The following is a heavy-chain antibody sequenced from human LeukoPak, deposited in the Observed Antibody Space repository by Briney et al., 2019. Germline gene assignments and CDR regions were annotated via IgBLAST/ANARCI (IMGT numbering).Heavy chain of an antibody. CDR2: MYHSGST. CDR3: ARRRSGYGDFDY. V-gene: IGHV4-59*08. J-gene: IGHJ4*02. CDR1: GDSISSYY. Sequence: SEILSLTCTVPGDSISSYYWSWIRQPPGKELEWIGYMYHSGSTNYNPSLKSRVTMSVDTSKNQFSLKLSSVTAADTAVYYCARRRSGYGDFDYWGQGTLVTVSS. D-gene: IGHD5-12*01.